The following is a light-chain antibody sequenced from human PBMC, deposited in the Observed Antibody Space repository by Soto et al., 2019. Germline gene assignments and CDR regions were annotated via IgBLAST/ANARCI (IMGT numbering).Light chain of an antibody. CDR3: QHYGDSSWT. CDR1: QSVSSTL. V-gene: IGKV3-20*01. J-gene: IGKJ1*01. CDR2: GVS. Sequence: EIVLTQSPVTLPLSPGERATLSCRASQSVSSTLLTWYQQKPGQAPRLLIFGVSSRATGIPDRFSGSGSGTDFTLTISRREPEDFAVYFCQHYGDSSWTFGQGTRVEIK.